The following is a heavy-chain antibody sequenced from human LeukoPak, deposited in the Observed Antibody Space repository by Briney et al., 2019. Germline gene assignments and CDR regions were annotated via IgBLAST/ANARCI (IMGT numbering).Heavy chain of an antibody. V-gene: IGHV1-8*03. J-gene: IGHJ5*02. CDR3: ARGVRAGGSFGFDP. CDR2: MNPNSGNT. CDR1: GYTFTGYY. Sequence: ASVKVSCKASGYTFTGYYMHWVRQAPGQGLEWMGWMNPNSGNTGYAQKFQGRVTITRNTSISTAYMELSSLRSEDTAVYYCARGVRAGGSFGFDPWGQGTLVTVSS. D-gene: IGHD2-15*01.